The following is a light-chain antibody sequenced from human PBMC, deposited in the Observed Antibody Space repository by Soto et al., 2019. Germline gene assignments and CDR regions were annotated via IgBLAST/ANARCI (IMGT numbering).Light chain of an antibody. V-gene: IGLV2-14*01. CDR2: EVS. Sequence: QSALTQPASVSGSPGQSITISRTGTSSDVGAYTYVSWYQQHPGKAPKLMIFEVSDRPSGVSNRFSGSKSGNTASLTISGLQAEDEADYYCSSYTTSNTLVFGGGTKVTVL. CDR3: SSYTTSNTLV. CDR1: SSDVGAYTY. J-gene: IGLJ2*01.